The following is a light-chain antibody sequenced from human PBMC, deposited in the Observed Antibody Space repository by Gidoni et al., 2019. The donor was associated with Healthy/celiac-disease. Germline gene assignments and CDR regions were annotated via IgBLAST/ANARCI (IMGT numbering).Light chain of an antibody. V-gene: IGKV1-39*01. J-gene: IGKJ3*01. Sequence: DIQMTQSPSALSASVGDRVTITCRASQSISSYLNWYQPKPGKAPKLLNYAAYSLQRGVPSRFSGSGSWTDFTLTIGSLQPEDFATYYCQQSYSTPFTFGPGTKVDIK. CDR3: QQSYSTPFT. CDR1: QSISSY. CDR2: AAY.